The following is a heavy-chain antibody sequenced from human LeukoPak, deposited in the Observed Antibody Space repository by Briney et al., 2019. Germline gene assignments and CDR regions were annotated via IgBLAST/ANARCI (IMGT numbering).Heavy chain of an antibody. CDR2: ISYDGSNK. V-gene: IGHV3-30*18. Sequence: GRSLRLSCAASGFTFSSYGMRWVRQAPGKGLEWVAVISYDGSNKYYANSVKGRFTISRDNSKNTLYLQMNSLRAEDTAVYYCAKDVLSTITYFDYWGQGTLVTVSS. D-gene: IGHD5/OR15-5a*01. J-gene: IGHJ4*02. CDR3: AKDVLSTITYFDY. CDR1: GFTFSSYG.